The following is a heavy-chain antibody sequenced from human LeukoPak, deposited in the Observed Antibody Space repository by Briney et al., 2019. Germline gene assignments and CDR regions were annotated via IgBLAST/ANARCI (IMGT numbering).Heavy chain of an antibody. CDR2: MNPNSGNT. V-gene: IGHV1-8*03. CDR3: ARATLITMIVVVTGGFDY. Sequence: ASVKVSCKASGHTFTSYDINWVRQATGQGLEWMGWMNPNSGNTGYAQKFQGRVTITRNTSISTAYMELSSLRSEDTAVYYCARATLITMIVVVTGGFDYWGQGTLVTVSS. D-gene: IGHD3-22*01. CDR1: GHTFTSYD. J-gene: IGHJ4*02.